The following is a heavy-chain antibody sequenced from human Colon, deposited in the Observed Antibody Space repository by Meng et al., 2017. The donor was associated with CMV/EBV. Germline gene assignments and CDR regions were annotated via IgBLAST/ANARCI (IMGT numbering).Heavy chain of an antibody. V-gene: IGHV3-7*01. CDR1: GFTFSTYW. CDR2: IKGDGSAK. CDR3: AGGSGFLIDF. D-gene: IGHD3-22*01. J-gene: IGHJ4*02. Sequence: GGSLRLSCAVSGFTFSTYWMNWVRQAPGKGLEWVANIKGDGSAKNYVDSVKGRFTISRDNAKNSLYLQMNSLRDGDTAVYYCAGGSGFLIDFWGQGTLVTVS.